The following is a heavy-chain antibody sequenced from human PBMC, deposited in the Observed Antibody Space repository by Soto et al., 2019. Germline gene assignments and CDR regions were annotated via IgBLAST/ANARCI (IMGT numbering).Heavy chain of an antibody. CDR1: GFTFSSYS. CDR3: ARDFLDSWAQKNNWFDP. V-gene: IGHV3-48*02. J-gene: IGHJ5*02. D-gene: IGHD3-3*01. CDR2: ISSSSSTI. Sequence: GGSLRLSCAASGFTFSSYSMNWVRQAPGKGLEWVSYISSSSSTIYYADSVKGRFTISRDNAKNSLYLQMNSLRDEDTAVYYCARDFLDSWAQKNNWFDPWGQGTLVTVSS.